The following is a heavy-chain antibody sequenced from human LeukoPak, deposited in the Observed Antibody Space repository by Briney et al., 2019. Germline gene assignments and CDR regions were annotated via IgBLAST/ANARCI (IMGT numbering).Heavy chain of an antibody. CDR1: GGSIGIYY. CDR2: MYASGDF. D-gene: IGHD1-26*01. Sequence: SETLSLTCTVSGGSIGIYYWTWIRQSAGKGLEWLGRMYASGDFNYNPFLKSRVTMSVDTSKNQFSLNLNSVTAADTAVYYCARGWAPRWQKSCFDYWGRGTLVTVSS. J-gene: IGHJ4*02. V-gene: IGHV4-4*07. CDR3: ARGWAPRWQKSCFDY.